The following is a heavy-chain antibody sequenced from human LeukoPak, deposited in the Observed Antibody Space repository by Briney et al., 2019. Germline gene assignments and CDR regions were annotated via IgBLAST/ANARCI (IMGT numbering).Heavy chain of an antibody. CDR2: IDNGGSGT. Sequence: PGGSLRLSCAASGFTFSGYWTHWVRQVPEKGLVLISRIDNGGSGTTYADSVKGRFTISRDKSKNTLYLQMNSLRAEDTAVYYCANQDDSGSYYNVAFGAFDIWGQGTMVTVSS. CDR3: ANQDDSGSYYNVAFGAFDI. V-gene: IGHV3-74*01. J-gene: IGHJ3*02. D-gene: IGHD3-10*01. CDR1: GFTFSGYW.